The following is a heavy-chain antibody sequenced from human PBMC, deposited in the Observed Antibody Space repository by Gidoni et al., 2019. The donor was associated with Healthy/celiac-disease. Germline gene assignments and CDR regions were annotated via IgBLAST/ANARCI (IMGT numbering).Heavy chain of an antibody. V-gene: IGHV4-39*07. CDR3: ATGYSSSPGVFDY. D-gene: IGHD6-6*01. CDR2: IYYRGST. CDR1: GGSISSSSYH. J-gene: IGHJ4*02. Sequence: QLQLQESGPGLVKPSETPSLTCTVSGGSISSSSYHWGWIRQPPGKGLEWIGSIYYRGSTYYTPSLKSRVTISVDTSKNQFSLKLSSVTAADTAVYYCATGYSSSPGVFDYWGQGTLVTVSS.